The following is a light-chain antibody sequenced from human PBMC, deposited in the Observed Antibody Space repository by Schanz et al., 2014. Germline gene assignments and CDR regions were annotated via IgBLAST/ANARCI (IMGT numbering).Light chain of an antibody. CDR3: SSYTSSSTLLYV. CDR2: EGS. V-gene: IGLV2-14*02. Sequence: QSALTQPASVSGSPGQSITISCTGTSSDIGSYNLVSWYQQHPDKAPKLMIYEGSKRPSGVSNRFSGSKSGNTASLTISGLQAEDEADYYCSSYTSSSTLLYVFGTGTKVTVL. CDR1: SSDIGSYNL. J-gene: IGLJ1*01.